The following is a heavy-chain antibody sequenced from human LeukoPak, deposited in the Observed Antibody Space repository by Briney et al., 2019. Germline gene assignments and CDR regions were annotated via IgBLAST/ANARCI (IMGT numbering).Heavy chain of an antibody. CDR1: GFTFSSHS. CDR3: ARDPGWEQWQNWFDP. Sequence: GGSLRLSFAAPGFTFSSHSMNWVRQAPGKGLEWVSSISSSSSYIYYADSVKGRFTIPRDNAKNSLYLQMNSLRAEDTAVYYCARDPGWEQWQNWFDPWGQGTLVTVSS. CDR2: ISSSSSYI. D-gene: IGHD6-19*01. V-gene: IGHV3-21*01. J-gene: IGHJ5*02.